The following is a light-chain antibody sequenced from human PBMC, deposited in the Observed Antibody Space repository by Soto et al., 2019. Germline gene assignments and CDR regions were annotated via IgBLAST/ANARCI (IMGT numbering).Light chain of an antibody. CDR1: ESVNNK. V-gene: IGKV3-15*01. Sequence: EVVLTQSPATLSVSPGERATLSCRASESVNNKLVWYQQKHGQAARLLIYRASTRATGIPTRFSGSGSGTEFTLTIISLQAEDSSVYYCHQYNNRFPFTFGQGTRLEIK. CDR2: RAS. CDR3: HQYNNRFPFT. J-gene: IGKJ5*01.